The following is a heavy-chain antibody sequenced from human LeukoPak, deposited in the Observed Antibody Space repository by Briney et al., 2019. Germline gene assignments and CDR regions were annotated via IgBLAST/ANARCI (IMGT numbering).Heavy chain of an antibody. Sequence: SGGSLRLSCAASGFTFSSYWMSWVRQAPGKGLEWVANIKQDGSEKYYVDSVKGRFTISRDNAKNSLYLQMNSLRAEDTVVYYCAREGTYCSSTSCYNAFDIWGQGTMVTVSS. V-gene: IGHV3-7*01. CDR3: AREGTYCSSTSCYNAFDI. J-gene: IGHJ3*02. CDR2: IKQDGSEK. CDR1: GFTFSSYW. D-gene: IGHD2-2*02.